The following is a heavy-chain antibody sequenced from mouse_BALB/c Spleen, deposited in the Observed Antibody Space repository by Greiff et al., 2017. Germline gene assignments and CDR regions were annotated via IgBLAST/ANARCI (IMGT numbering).Heavy chain of an antibody. J-gene: IGHJ1*01. V-gene: IGHV5-17*02. D-gene: IGHD1-1*01. CDR2: ISSGSSTI. CDR1: GFTFSSFG. CDR3: ASSSSYGSSYGWYFDV. Sequence: EVQGVESGGGLVQPGGSRKLSCAASGFTFSSFGMHWVRQAPEKGLEWVAYISSGSSTIYYADTVKGRFTISRDNPKNTLFLQMTSLRSEDTAMYYCASSSSYGSSYGWYFDVWGAGTTVTVSS.